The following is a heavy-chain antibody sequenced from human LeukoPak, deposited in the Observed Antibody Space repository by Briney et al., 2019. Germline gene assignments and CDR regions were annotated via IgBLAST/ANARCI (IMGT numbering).Heavy chain of an antibody. J-gene: IGHJ5*02. D-gene: IGHD3-10*01. V-gene: IGHV3-23*01. CDR1: GFTFSSHG. CDR2: ISGSGDNT. Sequence: GGSLRLSCAASGFTFSSHGMSWVRQAPGKGLEWVSTISGSGDNTYYADSVKGRFTISRDNSKNTLYLQMNSLRAEDTAVYYCARDLTMVRGARYRPYNWFDAWGQGTLVTVSP. CDR3: ARDLTMVRGARYRPYNWFDA.